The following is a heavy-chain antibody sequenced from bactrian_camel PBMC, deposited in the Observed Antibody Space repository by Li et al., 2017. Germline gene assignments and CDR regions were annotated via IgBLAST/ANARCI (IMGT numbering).Heavy chain of an antibody. Sequence: HVQLVESGGGSVQAGGTLRLSCAASGHTYLNYCLAWFRLASGNEREGVAAIDSDGKTYYAESVKGRFTISRDDAKNTLLLQMDSLKPEDTGMYYCAANFGPYCSGPYLARRANFVGQGTQVTVS. CDR1: GHTYLNYC. J-gene: IGHJ4*01. D-gene: IGHD1*01. V-gene: IGHV3S55*01. CDR2: IDSDGKT.